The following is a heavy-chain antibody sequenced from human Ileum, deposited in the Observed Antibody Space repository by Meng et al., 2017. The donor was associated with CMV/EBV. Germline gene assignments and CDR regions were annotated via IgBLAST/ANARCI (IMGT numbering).Heavy chain of an antibody. Sequence: QVHLQEWGSGRLKLSETLYLTCAVYGGSFSCYYWSWIRPPPGTVLEWIGEINHSGSTNYNPSLKSRVTISVDTSKNQFFLKLSSVTAADTAVYYCARGVAGGPFDYWGQGTLVTVSS. V-gene: IGHV4-34*01. CDR1: GGSFSCYY. J-gene: IGHJ4*02. CDR3: ARGVAGGPFDY. CDR2: INHSGST. D-gene: IGHD2-15*01.